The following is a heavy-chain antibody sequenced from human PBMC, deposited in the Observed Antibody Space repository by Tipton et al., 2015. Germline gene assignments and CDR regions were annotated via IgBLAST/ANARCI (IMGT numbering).Heavy chain of an antibody. V-gene: IGHV3-7*01. CDR1: GFTFSGFW. Sequence: SLRLSCAASGFTFSGFWMSWVRQAPGKGLEWVANIKEDGSEKTYVDSVRGRFTISRDNAKNTLYLQMNSLRVEDTAVYYCAKDMLREVSYFYYGMDVWGQGTSVTVSS. J-gene: IGHJ6*02. CDR3: AKDMLREVSYFYYGMDV. D-gene: IGHD3-10*02. CDR2: IKEDGSEK.